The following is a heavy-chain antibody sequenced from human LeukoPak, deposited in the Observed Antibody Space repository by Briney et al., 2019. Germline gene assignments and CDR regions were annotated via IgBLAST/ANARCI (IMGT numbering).Heavy chain of an antibody. V-gene: IGHV4-39*01. CDR3: ARRGDYAGAFDI. J-gene: IGHJ3*02. Sequence: SETLSLTCTVSGGSISSSSYYWGWIRQPPGKGLEWIGSIYYSGSTYYNPSLKSRVTISVDTSKNQFSLKLSSVTAADAAVYYCARRGDYAGAFDIWGQGTMVTVSS. CDR2: IYYSGST. D-gene: IGHD4-17*01. CDR1: GGSISSSSYY.